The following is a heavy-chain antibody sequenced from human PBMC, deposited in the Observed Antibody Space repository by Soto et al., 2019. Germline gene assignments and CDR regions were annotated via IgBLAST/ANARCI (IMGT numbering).Heavy chain of an antibody. CDR3: ARVVVALGHWFDP. V-gene: IGHV1-18*03. D-gene: IGHD2-15*01. Sequence: ASVKVSCKASVYTFTSYGISWVRQAPGQGLEWIGRLRSYNGTTKYAQKLQRRATMTTDTSTSTSYMELKSLRSAAMAVSYCARVVVALGHWFDPWGQATLVTVCS. CDR1: VYTFTSYG. CDR2: LRSYNGTT. J-gene: IGHJ5*02.